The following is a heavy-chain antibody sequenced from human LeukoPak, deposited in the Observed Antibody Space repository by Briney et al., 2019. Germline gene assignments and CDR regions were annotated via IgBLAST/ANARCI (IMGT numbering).Heavy chain of an antibody. Sequence: ASLRVSCAASGYTFTGYAMNWVRQAPGQGLEWMSWMSTNTGNPTSAQAFTGRFVFSLDNSVSTTYLQISSLMAEDTAVYYCSYSSGWYQGGFDYWGEGALVTVS. CDR3: SYSSGWYQGGFDY. CDR1: GYTFTGYA. D-gene: IGHD6-19*01. CDR2: MSTNTGNP. J-gene: IGHJ4*02. V-gene: IGHV7-4-1*02.